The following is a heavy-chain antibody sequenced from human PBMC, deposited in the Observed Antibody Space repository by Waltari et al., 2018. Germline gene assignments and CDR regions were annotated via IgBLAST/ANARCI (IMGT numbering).Heavy chain of an antibody. D-gene: IGHD2-8*02. CDR1: GGSFRGYY. J-gene: IGHJ6*02. CDR3: VRLEDCTGPGGNCYSGDSFAMDV. CDR2: INHNGNI. V-gene: IGHV4-34*02. Sequence: QVQLQQWGAGLLQPSETLSLTCAVYGGSFRGYYWGWVRQPPGKGLEWMGEINHNGNINRNPSLRSRVTMLVDTSKSQLSLKINSVTAADTAVYYCVRLEDCTGPGGNCYSGDSFAMDVWGQGTTVTVSS.